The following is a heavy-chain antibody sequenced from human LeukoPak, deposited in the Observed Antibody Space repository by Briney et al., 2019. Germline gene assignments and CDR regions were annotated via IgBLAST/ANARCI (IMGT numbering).Heavy chain of an antibody. CDR3: AKETKKGKTWIQLWTYFDY. J-gene: IGHJ4*02. D-gene: IGHD5-18*01. CDR1: GFTFSSYW. Sequence: GGSLRLSCAASGFTFSSYWMSWVRQAPGKGLEWVSAISGSGGSTYYADSVKGRFTISRDNSKNTLYLQMNSLRAEDTAVYYCAKETKKGKTWIQLWTYFDYWGQGTLVTVSS. V-gene: IGHV3-23*01. CDR2: ISGSGGST.